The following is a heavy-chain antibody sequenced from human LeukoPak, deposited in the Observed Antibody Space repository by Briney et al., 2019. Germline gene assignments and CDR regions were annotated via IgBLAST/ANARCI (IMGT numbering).Heavy chain of an antibody. CDR2: TYYRSKWYN. V-gene: IGHV6-1*01. J-gene: IGHJ6*03. Sequence: SQTLSLTCAISGDSVSTNSVTWNWIRQSPSRGLEWLGRTYYRSKWYNDYAESVKSRIIINPDTSKNQFSLKLSSVTAADTAVYYCARAVNYDILTGYYPYYYYYYMDVWGKGTTVTISS. CDR3: ARAVNYDILTGYYPYYYYYYMDV. CDR1: GDSVSTNSVT. D-gene: IGHD3-9*01.